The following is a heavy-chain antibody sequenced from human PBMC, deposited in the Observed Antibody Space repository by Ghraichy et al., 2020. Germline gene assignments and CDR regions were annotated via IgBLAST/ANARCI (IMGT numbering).Heavy chain of an antibody. CDR3: AKTGDSSGWNYFDS. Sequence: GGSLRLSCAASGFAFSSYAMNRVRLVPGKGLEWVSVIGGSGTGSYYADSVRGRFTNSRDNSKNTVFLQMNSLRADDTAIYYCAKTGDSSGWNYFDSWGQGTLVSVSS. V-gene: IGHV3-23*01. CDR1: GFAFSSYA. J-gene: IGHJ4*02. CDR2: IGGSGTGS. D-gene: IGHD7-27*01.